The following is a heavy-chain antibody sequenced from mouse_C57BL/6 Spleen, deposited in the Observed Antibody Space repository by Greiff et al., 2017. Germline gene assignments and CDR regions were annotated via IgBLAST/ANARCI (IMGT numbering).Heavy chain of an antibody. Sequence: EVQGVESGGGLVKPGGSLKLSCAASGFTFSDYGMHWVRQAPEKGLEWVAYISSGSSTIYYADTVKGRFTISRDNAKNTLFLQMTSLRSEDTAMYYCARPDYGSTWYFDVWGTGTTVTVSS. CDR3: ARPDYGSTWYFDV. J-gene: IGHJ1*03. CDR1: GFTFSDYG. CDR2: ISSGSSTI. V-gene: IGHV5-17*01. D-gene: IGHD1-1*01.